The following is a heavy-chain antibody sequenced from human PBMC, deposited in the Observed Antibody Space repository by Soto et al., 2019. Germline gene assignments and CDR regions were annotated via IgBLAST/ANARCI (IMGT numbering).Heavy chain of an antibody. Sequence: QVQLVESGGGVVQPGRSLRLSCAASGFTFSSYGMHWVRQAPRKGLEWVAVISYDGSNKYYADSVKGRFTISRDNSKNTLYLQMNSLRAEDTAVDYCAKDSVELFLYYYYMDVWGKGTTVTVSS. V-gene: IGHV3-30*18. J-gene: IGHJ6*03. CDR1: GFTFSSYG. CDR2: ISYDGSNK. CDR3: AKDSVELFLYYYYMDV. D-gene: IGHD3-3*01.